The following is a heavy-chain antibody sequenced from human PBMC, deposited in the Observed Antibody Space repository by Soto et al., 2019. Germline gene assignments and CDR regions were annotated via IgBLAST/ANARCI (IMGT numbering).Heavy chain of an antibody. CDR1: GYTFTSYG. CDR3: ARVSVDNSGVCYYYYYGMDV. D-gene: IGHD4-17*01. V-gene: IGHV1-18*01. CDR2: ISAYNGNT. J-gene: IGHJ6*02. Sequence: RASVKVSCKASGYTFTSYGISWVRQAPGQGLEWMGWISAYNGNTNYAQKLQGRVTMTTDTSTSTAYMELRSLRSDDTAVYYCARVSVDNSGVCYYYYYGMDVWGQGTTVTASS.